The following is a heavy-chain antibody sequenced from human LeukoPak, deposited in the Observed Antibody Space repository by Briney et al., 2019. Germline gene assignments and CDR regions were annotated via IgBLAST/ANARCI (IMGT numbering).Heavy chain of an antibody. D-gene: IGHD4-17*01. CDR2: ISGSGGST. CDR1: GFTFSSYA. V-gene: IGHV3-23*01. CDR3: AKDSGSSTYGDYVDAFDI. J-gene: IGHJ3*02. Sequence: PGGSLRLSCAASGFTFSSYAMSWVRQAPGKGLEWVSAISGSGGSTYYADSVKGRFTISRDNSKNTLYLQMNSLRAEDTAVYYCAKDSGSSTYGDYVDAFDIWGQGTMVTVSS.